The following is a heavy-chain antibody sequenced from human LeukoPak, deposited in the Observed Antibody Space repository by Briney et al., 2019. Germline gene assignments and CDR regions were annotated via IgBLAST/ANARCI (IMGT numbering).Heavy chain of an antibody. CDR2: IKEDGSTK. J-gene: IGHJ4*02. Sequence: GGSLRLSCAASGFTFSTYWMTWVRQAPGKGLEWVANIKEDGSTKYYVDSVKGRFTISRDNAKNSLYLQMNSLRAEDTAVYYCARDVSNYDILTGYTRGGYFDYWGQGTLVTVSS. V-gene: IGHV3-7*03. CDR1: GFTFSTYW. D-gene: IGHD3-9*01. CDR3: ARDVSNYDILTGYTRGGYFDY.